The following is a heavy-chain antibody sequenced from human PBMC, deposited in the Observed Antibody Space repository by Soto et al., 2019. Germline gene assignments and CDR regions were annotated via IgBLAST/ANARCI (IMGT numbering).Heavy chain of an antibody. V-gene: IGHV4-39*01. CDR1: GGSISSSSYY. CDR3: ARRPAGWELPDGAFDI. J-gene: IGHJ3*02. CDR2: IYYSGST. D-gene: IGHD1-26*01. Sequence: PSETLSLTCTVSGGSISSSSYYWGWIRQPPGKGLEWIGSIYYSGSTYYNPSLKSRVTISVDTSKNQFSLKLSSVTAADTAVYYCARRPAGWELPDGAFDIWGQGTMVTVS.